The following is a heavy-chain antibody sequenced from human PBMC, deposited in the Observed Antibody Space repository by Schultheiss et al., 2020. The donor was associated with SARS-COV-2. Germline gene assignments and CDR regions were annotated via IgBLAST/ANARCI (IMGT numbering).Heavy chain of an antibody. CDR1: GYTFTTYW. CDR3: ARHFGSSSWYGPVDY. V-gene: IGHV5-51*01. Sequence: GGSLRLSCKGSGYTFTTYWIGWVRQMPGKGLEWMGIIYPGDSDTRYSPSFQGQVTISADKSFSTAYLHWSSLKASDTAMYYCARHFGSSSWYGPVDYWGQGTLVTVSS. CDR2: IYPGDSDT. D-gene: IGHD6-13*01. J-gene: IGHJ4*02.